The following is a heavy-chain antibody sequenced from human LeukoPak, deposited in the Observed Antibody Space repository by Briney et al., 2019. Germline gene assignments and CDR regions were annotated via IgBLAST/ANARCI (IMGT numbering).Heavy chain of an antibody. D-gene: IGHD3-22*01. Sequence: GGSLRLSCAASGFTFSSYWMHWVRQAPGKGLVWVSRINSDGSSTSHADSVKGRFTISRDNAKNTLHLEMNSLRAEDTAVYYCSLSGYYYVIDYWGQGTLVTVSS. CDR3: SLSGYYYVIDY. J-gene: IGHJ4*02. CDR1: GFTFSSYW. CDR2: INSDGSST. V-gene: IGHV3-74*01.